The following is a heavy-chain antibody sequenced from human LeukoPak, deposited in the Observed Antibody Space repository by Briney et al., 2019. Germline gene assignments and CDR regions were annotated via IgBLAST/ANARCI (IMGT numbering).Heavy chain of an antibody. CDR3: AKGGLVTDY. J-gene: IGHJ4*02. CDR2: ISSNGGTT. V-gene: IGHV3-23*01. CDR1: GFTFSGYA. Sequence: PGGSLRLSCAASGFTFSGYAMHWVRQAPGKGLEWVSTISSNGGTTCYADSVKGRFTISRDNSKNTVYLQMNSLRGEDTAIYYCAKGGLVTDYWGQGTLVTVSS. D-gene: IGHD3-9*01.